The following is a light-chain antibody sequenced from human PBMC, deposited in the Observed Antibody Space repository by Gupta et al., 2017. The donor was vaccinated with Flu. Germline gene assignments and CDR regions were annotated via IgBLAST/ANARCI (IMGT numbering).Light chain of an antibody. CDR2: GAS. Sequence: DIQMTQSPSSLSASVGDRVTISCRASQGISNYLAWYQQKPGKVPKLLIYGASTLQSGVPSRFSGSGYVTDFTLTISSRQPEDAAAYYCQNYNNNYLFTFGHGTKVDI. J-gene: IGKJ3*01. CDR1: QGISNY. CDR3: QNYNNNYLFT. V-gene: IGKV1-27*01.